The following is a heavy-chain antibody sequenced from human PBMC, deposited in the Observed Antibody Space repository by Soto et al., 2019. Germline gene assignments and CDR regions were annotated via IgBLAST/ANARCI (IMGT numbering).Heavy chain of an antibody. CDR1: GHSFSAYW. CDR3: ARNVLTGYYHYYYAKDV. J-gene: IGHJ6*02. CDR2: IYPADSET. Sequence: GESLKISCQASGHSFSAYWIAWVRQMPGKGLEWMGIIYPADSETRYSPSFQGQVTISVDKSISTAYLQWSSLKTSDTAMYYCARNVLTGYYHYYYAKDVWGQGTTVTVSS. V-gene: IGHV5-51*01. D-gene: IGHD3-9*01.